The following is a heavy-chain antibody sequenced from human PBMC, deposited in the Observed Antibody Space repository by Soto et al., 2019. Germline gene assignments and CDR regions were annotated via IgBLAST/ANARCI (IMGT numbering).Heavy chain of an antibody. CDR3: TRDLFPSYDYIWGSYRIFDY. V-gene: IGHV3-49*03. J-gene: IGHJ4*02. Sequence: GGSLRLSCTASGFTFGDYAMSWFRQAPGKGLEWVGFIRSKAYGGTTEYAASVKGRFTISRDDSKSIAYLQMNSLKTEDTAVYYCTRDLFPSYDYIWGSYRIFDYWGQGTLVTVSS. D-gene: IGHD3-16*02. CDR1: GFTFGDYA. CDR2: IRSKAYGGTT.